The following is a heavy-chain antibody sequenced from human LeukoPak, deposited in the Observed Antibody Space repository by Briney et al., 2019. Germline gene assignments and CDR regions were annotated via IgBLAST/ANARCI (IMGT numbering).Heavy chain of an antibody. J-gene: IGHJ4*02. V-gene: IGHV3-23*01. Sequence: GGTLRLSCAASGFTFSSYGMSWVRQAPGKGLEWVSAISGSGGSTYYADSVKGRFTISRDNSKNMLYLEVISLTADDTAVYYCAKDDAWLRFGEWSQGTLVTVSS. CDR2: ISGSGGST. CDR1: GFTFSSYG. D-gene: IGHD3-10*01. CDR3: AKDDAWLRFGE.